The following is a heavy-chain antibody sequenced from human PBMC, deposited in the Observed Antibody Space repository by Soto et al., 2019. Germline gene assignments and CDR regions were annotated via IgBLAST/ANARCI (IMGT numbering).Heavy chain of an antibody. Sequence: GGSLRLSCAASGFTFVDYGISWVRQTPGKGLEWVSGINWNGGSTGYADSVKGRFTISRDNAKNSLYLQMNSLRAEDTALYYCARRSYSSRFYPSGMDFWGQGTLVTVSS. CDR3: ARRSYSSRFYPSGMDF. J-gene: IGHJ4*02. CDR2: INWNGGST. CDR1: GFTFVDYG. D-gene: IGHD6-13*01. V-gene: IGHV3-20*04.